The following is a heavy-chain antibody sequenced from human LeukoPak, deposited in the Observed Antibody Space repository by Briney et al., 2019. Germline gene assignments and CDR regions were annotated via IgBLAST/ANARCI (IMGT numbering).Heavy chain of an antibody. CDR1: GFSFTSYW. J-gene: IGHJ4*02. CDR2: IKGDGSSI. D-gene: IGHD3-10*02. V-gene: IGHV3-74*01. Sequence: GGSLRLSCAASGFSFTSYWMHWVRQAPGKGLVWVSRIKGDGSSISYADSVEGRFTISRDNAKNTVYLQMNSLRAEDTAVYYCARGGLFAYYLDYWGQGTLVTVSS. CDR3: ARGGLFAYYLDY.